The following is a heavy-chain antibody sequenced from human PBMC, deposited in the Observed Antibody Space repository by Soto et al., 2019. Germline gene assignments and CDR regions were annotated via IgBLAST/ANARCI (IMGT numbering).Heavy chain of an antibody. CDR1: GYTFTSYG. J-gene: IGHJ6*02. V-gene: IGHV1-18*01. Sequence: DSVKVSCKASGYTFTSYGISWVRQAPGQGLEWMGWISAYNGNTNYAQKLQGRVTMTTDTSTSTAYMELRSLRSDDTAVDYCARDSGYYDIIVFSHHYYGIHVSRQGTSVTVS. CDR3: ARDSGYYDIIVFSHHYYGIHV. D-gene: IGHD3-22*01. CDR2: ISAYNGNT.